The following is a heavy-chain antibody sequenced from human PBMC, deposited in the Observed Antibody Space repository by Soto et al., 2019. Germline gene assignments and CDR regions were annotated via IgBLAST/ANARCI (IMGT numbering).Heavy chain of an antibody. CDR3: ARHETYYDFWSGSADYFDY. D-gene: IGHD3-3*01. CDR2: IYYSGST. V-gene: IGHV4-59*08. Sequence: LSLTCTVSGGSISSYYWSWIRQPPGKGLEWIGYIYYSGSTNYNPSLKSRVTISVDTSKNLFSLKLSSVTAADTAVYYCARHETYYDFWSGSADYFDYWGQGTLVTVSS. CDR1: GGSISSYY. J-gene: IGHJ4*02.